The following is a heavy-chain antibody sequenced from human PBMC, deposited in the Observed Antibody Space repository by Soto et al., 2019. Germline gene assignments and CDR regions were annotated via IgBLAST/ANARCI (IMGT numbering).Heavy chain of an antibody. J-gene: IGHJ4*02. CDR2: INPNSGGT. Sequence: ASVKVSCKASGYTFSGYSLHWVRQVPGQGPEWMGWINPNSGGTKYAQQFRGRVTMTRDTSISTAYMEMSRLTSDDTAVYYCALPIEVADNFEYWGQGTLVTVSS. V-gene: IGHV1-2*02. CDR1: GYTFSGYS. CDR3: ALPIEVADNFEY. D-gene: IGHD6-19*01.